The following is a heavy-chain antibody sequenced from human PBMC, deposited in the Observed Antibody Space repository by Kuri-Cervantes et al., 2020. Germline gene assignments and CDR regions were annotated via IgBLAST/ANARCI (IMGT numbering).Heavy chain of an antibody. D-gene: IGHD3-3*01. CDR1: GFTLSSYA. CDR3: ARDQGREWSPLDC. CDR2: ISGSGGST. J-gene: IGHJ4*02. V-gene: IGHV3-23*01. Sequence: GESRKISGAASGFTLSSYAMSWVRQAPGKGLEWVSAISGSGGSTYYADSVKGRFTISRDNSKNTLYLQMNSLRDEDTAVYYCARDQGREWSPLDCWGQGTLVTVSS.